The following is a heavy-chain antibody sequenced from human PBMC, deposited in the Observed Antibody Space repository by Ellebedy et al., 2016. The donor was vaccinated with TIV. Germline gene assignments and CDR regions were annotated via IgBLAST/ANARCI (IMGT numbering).Heavy chain of an antibody. CDR3: ARDPALPRGRFDP. CDR2: ISHSGRT. J-gene: IGHJ5*02. V-gene: IGHV4-39*07. CDR1: GGSISESGYH. Sequence: MPSETLSLTCTVSGGSISESGYHWGWVRQPPGKGLEWIGSISHSGRTYYNLSLKSRITISIATSKSQFSLKVTSVTAADTAVYYCARDPALPRGRFDPWGQGTLVTVSS.